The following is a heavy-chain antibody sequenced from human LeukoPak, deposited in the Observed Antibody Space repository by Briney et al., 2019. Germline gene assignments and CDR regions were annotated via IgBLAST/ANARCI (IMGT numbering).Heavy chain of an antibody. CDR1: GITFMHYS. D-gene: IGHD6-6*01. V-gene: IGHV3-23*01. Sequence: PGGSLRLSCAASGITFMHYSMTWVRQTPGKGLEWVSAISGSGGSTYYADSVKGRFTISRDNSKNTLYLQMNGLRAEDTAVYYCAKSGYSSSSNYYYYYMDVWGKGTTVTVSS. J-gene: IGHJ6*03. CDR2: ISGSGGST. CDR3: AKSGYSSSSNYYYYYMDV.